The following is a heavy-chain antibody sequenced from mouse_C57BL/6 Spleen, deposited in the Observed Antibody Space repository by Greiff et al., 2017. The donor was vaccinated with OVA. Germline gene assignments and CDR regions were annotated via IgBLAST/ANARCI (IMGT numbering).Heavy chain of an antibody. CDR2: IYPGSGST. Sequence: QVQLQQSGAELVKPGASVKMSCKASGYTFTSYWITWVKQRPGQGLEWIGDIYPGSGSTNYNEKFKSKATLTVDTSSSTAYMQLSSLTSEDSAVYYCARSDCYGSFCFDYWGQGTTLTVSA. CDR1: GYTFTSYW. D-gene: IGHD1-1*01. J-gene: IGHJ2*01. CDR3: ARSDCYGSFCFDY. V-gene: IGHV1-55*01.